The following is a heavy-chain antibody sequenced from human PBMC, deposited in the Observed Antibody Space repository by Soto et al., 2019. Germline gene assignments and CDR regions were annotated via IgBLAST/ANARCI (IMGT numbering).Heavy chain of an antibody. CDR3: AREYTAWPLAYGLDV. D-gene: IGHD2-2*02. V-gene: IGHV3-21*01. CDR1: GFTVSSSY. Sequence: GGSLRLSCAASGFTVSSSYMSWVRQAPGKGLEWVSSISSRSDIYYADAVKGRFTISRDNAKNSVSLQMNSLRAEDTAVYYCAREYTAWPLAYGLDVWGQGTTVTVSS. CDR2: ISSRSDI. J-gene: IGHJ6*02.